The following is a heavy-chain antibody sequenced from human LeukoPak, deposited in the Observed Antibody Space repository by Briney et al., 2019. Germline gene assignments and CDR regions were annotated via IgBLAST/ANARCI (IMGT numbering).Heavy chain of an antibody. V-gene: IGHV4-38-2*02. CDR2: IYTSGST. Sequence: SETLSLTCSVSGSSISSGYYWGWIRQPPGKGLEWIGRIYTSGSTNYNPSLKSRVTMSVDTSKNQFSLKLSSVTAADTAVYYCARDAHCSSTSCSVDYWGQGTLVTVSS. J-gene: IGHJ4*02. D-gene: IGHD2-2*01. CDR1: GSSISSGYY. CDR3: ARDAHCSSTSCSVDY.